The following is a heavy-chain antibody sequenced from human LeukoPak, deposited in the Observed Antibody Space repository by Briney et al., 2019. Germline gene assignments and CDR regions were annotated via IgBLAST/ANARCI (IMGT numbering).Heavy chain of an antibody. CDR2: IYYSGST. Sequence: SETLSLTCTVSGGSIRSYYWRWIREPPGKGLEWIGYIYYSGSTNYNPSLKSRVTISVDTSKNQFSLKLSSVTAADTAVYYCARMVLNDYVWGSYRYPFEYYFDYWGQGTLVTVSS. V-gene: IGHV4-59*01. J-gene: IGHJ4*02. CDR3: ARMVLNDYVWGSYRYPFEYYFDY. CDR1: GGSIRSYY. D-gene: IGHD3-16*02.